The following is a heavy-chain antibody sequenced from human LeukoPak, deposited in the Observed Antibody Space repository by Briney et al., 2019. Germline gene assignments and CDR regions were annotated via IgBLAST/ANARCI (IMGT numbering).Heavy chain of an antibody. CDR1: GFTFSSYG. D-gene: IGHD6-13*01. Sequence: GGFLRLSCAASGFTFSSYGMHWIRQAPGKGLEWVAFIRSDGSNKFYADSVKGRFTISRDNSKNTLYVQMNSLRAEDTAVYYCAKDERLGSSWTFDYWGQGTLVTVSS. CDR3: AKDERLGSSWTFDY. V-gene: IGHV3-30*02. J-gene: IGHJ4*02. CDR2: IRSDGSNK.